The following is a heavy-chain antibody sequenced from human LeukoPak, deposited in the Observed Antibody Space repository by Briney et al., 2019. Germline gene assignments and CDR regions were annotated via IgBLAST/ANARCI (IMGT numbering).Heavy chain of an antibody. D-gene: IGHD5-12*01. CDR3: ARGQTGYDSYYYYYMDV. J-gene: IGHJ6*03. CDR1: GGSFSGYY. V-gene: IGHV4-34*01. Sequence: SETLSLTCAVYGGSFSGYYWSWIRQPPGKGLEWIGEINHSGSTNYNPSLTSRVTTSVDTSKNQFSLKLSSVTAADTAVYYCARGQTGYDSYYYYYMDVWGKGTTVTVSS. CDR2: INHSGST.